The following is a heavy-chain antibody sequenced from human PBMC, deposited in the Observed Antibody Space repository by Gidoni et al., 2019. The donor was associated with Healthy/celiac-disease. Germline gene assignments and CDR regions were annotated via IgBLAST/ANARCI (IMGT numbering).Heavy chain of an antibody. CDR2: ISGSGGST. CDR1: GFTFRSYA. J-gene: IGHJ3*02. V-gene: IGHV3-23*01. CDR3: AKDLSMIVVVTHAFDI. Sequence: EVQLLESGGGLVQPGGCLRLSCSDPGFTFRSYAMSWVRQAPGKGLEWVSAISGSGGSTYYADSVKGRFTISRDNSKNTLYLQMNSLRAEDTAVYYCAKDLSMIVVVTHAFDIWGQGTMVTVSS. D-gene: IGHD3-22*01.